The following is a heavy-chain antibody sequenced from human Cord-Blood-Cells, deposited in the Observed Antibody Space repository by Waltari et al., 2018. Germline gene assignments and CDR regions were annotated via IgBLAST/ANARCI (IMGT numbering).Heavy chain of an antibody. CDR1: GGSFSGYY. V-gene: IGHV4-34*01. D-gene: IGHD3-22*01. Sequence: QVQLQQWGAGLLKPSETLSLTCAVYGGSFSGYYWSWIRQPPGKGLEWIGEINQSERPTDTPSLKSRVTISVDTSKNQFSLKLSSVTAADTAVYYCARGRDSSGYYDYWGQGTLVTVSS. J-gene: IGHJ4*02. CDR2: INQSERP. CDR3: ARGRDSSGYYDY.